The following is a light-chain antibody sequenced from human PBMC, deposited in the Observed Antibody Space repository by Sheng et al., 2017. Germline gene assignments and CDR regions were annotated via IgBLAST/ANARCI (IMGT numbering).Light chain of an antibody. Sequence: ETVLTQSPATLSVSPGERATLSCRASQSVSSNLAWYQQKPGQAPRLLIYGASTRATGIPARFSGSGSGTDFSLTITRLESDDFALYYCQQYNRSPLTFGPGTTVEMK. CDR1: QSVSSN. CDR3: QQYNRSPLT. CDR2: GAS. J-gene: IGKJ3*01. V-gene: IGKV3-15*01.